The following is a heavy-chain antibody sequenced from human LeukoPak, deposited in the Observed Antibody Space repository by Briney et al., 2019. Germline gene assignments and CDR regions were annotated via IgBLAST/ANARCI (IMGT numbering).Heavy chain of an antibody. CDR2: INHSGST. V-gene: IGHV4-34*01. D-gene: IGHD2-2*01. CDR3: ARLDCSSTSCYWNYFDY. Sequence: GSLRLSCAASGFTFSSYAMSWIRQPPGKGLEWIGEINHSGSTNYNPSLKSRVTISVDTSKNQFSLKLSSVTAADTAVYYCARLDCSSTSCYWNYFDYWGQGTLVTVSS. J-gene: IGHJ4*02. CDR1: GFTFSSYA.